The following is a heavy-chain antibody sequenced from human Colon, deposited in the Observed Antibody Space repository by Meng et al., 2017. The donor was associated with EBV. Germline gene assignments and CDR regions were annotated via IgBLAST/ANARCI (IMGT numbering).Heavy chain of an antibody. Sequence: HLQVSGPRLLKLSGTLSLTCTISGGSRISTSSYWGGVRPHTVEGLEWIGSIYYRGSTNYNPSLKSRISMSVDMSKNQFSLKVNSVTAADTAIYYCVISSHNWGQGTLVTVSS. CDR1: GGSRISTSSY. J-gene: IGHJ4*02. D-gene: IGHD3-3*02. CDR2: IYYRGST. CDR3: VISSHN. V-gene: IGHV4-39*07.